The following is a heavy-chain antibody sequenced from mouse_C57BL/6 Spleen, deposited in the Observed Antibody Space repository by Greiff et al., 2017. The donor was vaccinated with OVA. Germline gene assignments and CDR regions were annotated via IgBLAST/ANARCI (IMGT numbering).Heavy chain of an antibody. D-gene: IGHD4-1*02. J-gene: IGHJ2*01. Sequence: EVKLMESGGGLVKPGGSLKLSCAASGFTFSDYGMHWVRQAPEKGLEWVAYISSGSSTIYYADTVKGRFTISRDNAKNTLFLQMTSLRSEDTAFYYCSRVTSTGSSRFNYFDYWGQGTTLTVSS. CDR1: GFTFSDYG. CDR2: ISSGSSTI. V-gene: IGHV5-17*01. CDR3: SRVTSTGSSRFNYFDY.